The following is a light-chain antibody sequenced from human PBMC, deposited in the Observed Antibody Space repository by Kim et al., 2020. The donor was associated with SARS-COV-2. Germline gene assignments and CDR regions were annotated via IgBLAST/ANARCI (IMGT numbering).Light chain of an antibody. V-gene: IGKV1-5*03. J-gene: IGKJ1*01. CDR1: QSISSW. Sequence: DIQMTQSPSTLSALVGDRVTITCRASQSISSWLAWYQQKPGKAPKLLIYKASSLESGVPSRFSGSGSGAEFTLTISSLQPDDFATYYCQQYTSYSWTFGQGTKVEIK. CDR2: KAS. CDR3: QQYTSYSWT.